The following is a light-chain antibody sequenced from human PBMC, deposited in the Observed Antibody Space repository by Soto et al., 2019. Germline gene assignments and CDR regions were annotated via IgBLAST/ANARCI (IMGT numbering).Light chain of an antibody. J-gene: IGKJ1*01. CDR2: GAS. V-gene: IGKV3-20*01. Sequence: EIVLTQSPGTLSLSPGERATLSCRASRSVNSNYLAWYQQKPGQGPRLLMYGASSRATGIPDRFSGSGSGKDFTLTISSLEHEDFAVYYCKQYDNSPRTFGQGPKVEI. CDR3: KQYDNSPRT. CDR1: RSVNSNY.